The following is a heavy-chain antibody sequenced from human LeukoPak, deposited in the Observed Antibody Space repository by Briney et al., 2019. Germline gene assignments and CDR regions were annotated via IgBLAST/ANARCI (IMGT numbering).Heavy chain of an antibody. Sequence: GASVKVSCKASGYTFTSYGISWVRQAPGQGLEWMGGIIPIFGTANYAQKFQGRVTITADKSTSTAYMELSSLRSEDTAVYYCARDQDTAMAMGVWGKGTTVTVSS. V-gene: IGHV1-69*06. J-gene: IGHJ6*03. D-gene: IGHD5-18*01. CDR3: ARDQDTAMAMGV. CDR2: IIPIFGTA. CDR1: GYTFTSYG.